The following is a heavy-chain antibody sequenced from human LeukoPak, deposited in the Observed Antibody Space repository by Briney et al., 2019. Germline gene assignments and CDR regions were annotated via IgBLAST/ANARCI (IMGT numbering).Heavy chain of an antibody. CDR2: ISSSSSYK. D-gene: IGHD5-12*01. Sequence: GGSLRLSCAASGFTFSSYSMNWVRQAPGKGLEWVSSISSSSSYKYYADSVKGRFTISRDNAKDSLYLQMNSLRAEDTAVYYCAKDSGWLRFHYWGQGTLVTVSS. CDR1: GFTFSSYS. V-gene: IGHV3-21*01. J-gene: IGHJ4*02. CDR3: AKDSGWLRFHY.